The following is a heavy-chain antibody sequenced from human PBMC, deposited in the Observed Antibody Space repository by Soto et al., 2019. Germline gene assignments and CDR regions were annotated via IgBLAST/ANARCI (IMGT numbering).Heavy chain of an antibody. V-gene: IGHV3-30*03. CDR1: RFTFSNYG. J-gene: IGHJ4*02. CDR2: ISHDGTVK. Sequence: QVQLVESGGGVVQPGRSLRLSCAASRFTFSNYGMQWVRQAPGKGLEWVAVISHDGTVKYYADSVKGRFTISRDNFQNTLDLQMDSLRAEDTAVYYCARVWGSYSPGAIPFDYWGQGTLVTVSS. D-gene: IGHD3-16*01. CDR3: ARVWGSYSPGAIPFDY.